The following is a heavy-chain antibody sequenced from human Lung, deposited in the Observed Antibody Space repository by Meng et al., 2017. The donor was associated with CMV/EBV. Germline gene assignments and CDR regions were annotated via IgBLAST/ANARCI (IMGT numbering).Heavy chain of an antibody. J-gene: IGHJ3*02. CDR1: GYTFTGYY. CDR3: ATRAEGPDACDI. Sequence: ASXXVSXKASGYTFTGYYMHWVRQAPGQGLEWMGWINPNSGGTNYAQTFQGRVTMTRDTSISTDYMELSRLRSDDTAVYYCATRAEGPDACDIWVQGTMVTVSS. CDR2: INPNSGGT. V-gene: IGHV1-2*02.